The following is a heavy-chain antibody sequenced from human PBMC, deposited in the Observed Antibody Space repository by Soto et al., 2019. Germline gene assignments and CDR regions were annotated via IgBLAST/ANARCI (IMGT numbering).Heavy chain of an antibody. Sequence: SVKVSCKASGGTLSSYAISWVRQAPGQGLEWMGGIIPIFGTANYAQKFQGRVTITADESRSTAYMELSSLRSEDTAVYYCARDCGGIWDSSGYSFVYWGQGTLVTVSS. V-gene: IGHV1-69*13. J-gene: IGHJ4*02. CDR2: IIPIFGTA. D-gene: IGHD3-22*01. CDR1: GGTLSSYA. CDR3: ARDCGGIWDSSGYSFVY.